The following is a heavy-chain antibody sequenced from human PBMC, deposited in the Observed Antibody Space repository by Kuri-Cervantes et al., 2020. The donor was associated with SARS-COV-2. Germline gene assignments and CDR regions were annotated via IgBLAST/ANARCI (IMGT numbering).Heavy chain of an antibody. J-gene: IGHJ4*02. CDR3: ARFGIAVARSVDY. V-gene: IGHV4-59*01. D-gene: IGHD6-19*01. CDR1: GGSISSYY. Sequence: GSLRLSCTVSGGSISSYYLTWIRQPPGKGLEWIGYIYYTGSTNYNPSLKGRVTISVDTSKNQFSLKLSSVTAADTAVYYCARFGIAVARSVDYWGQGTLVTVSS. CDR2: IYYTGST.